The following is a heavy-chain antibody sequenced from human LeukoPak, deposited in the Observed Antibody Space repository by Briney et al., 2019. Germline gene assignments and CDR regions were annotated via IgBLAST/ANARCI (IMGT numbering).Heavy chain of an antibody. CDR1: GYTFTGYY. J-gene: IGHJ4*02. CDR3: ARDRYYYDSSGHFDY. Sequence: ASVKVSCKASGYTFTGYYMHWVRQAPGHGLEWMGWINPNSGGTNYAQKFQGRVTMTRDTSISTAYMELSRLRSDDTAVYYCARDRYYYDSSGHFDYWGQGTLVTVSS. V-gene: IGHV1-2*02. D-gene: IGHD3-22*01. CDR2: INPNSGGT.